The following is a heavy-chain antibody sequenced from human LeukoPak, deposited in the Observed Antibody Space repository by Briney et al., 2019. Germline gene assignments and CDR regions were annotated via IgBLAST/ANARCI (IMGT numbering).Heavy chain of an antibody. CDR3: ARHGVVVAAVGGFDP. CDR2: IYYSGST. Sequence: SGTLSLTCTVSGGSISSSSYYWGWIRQPPGKGLEWIGSIYYSGSTYYNPSLKSRVTISVDTSKNQFSLKLSSVTAADTAVYYCARHGVVVAAVGGFDPWGQGTLVAVSS. V-gene: IGHV4-39*01. J-gene: IGHJ5*02. D-gene: IGHD2-15*01. CDR1: GGSISSSSYY.